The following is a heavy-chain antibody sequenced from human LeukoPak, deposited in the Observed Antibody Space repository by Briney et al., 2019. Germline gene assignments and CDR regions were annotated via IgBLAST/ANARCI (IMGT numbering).Heavy chain of an antibody. Sequence: PSETLSLTCTVSGGFISSYYWSWIRQPAGKGLEWIGRIYTSGSTNYNPSLKSRVTMSVDTSKNQFSLKLSSVTAADTAVYYCARDLAYGSGMGYFDYWGQGTLVTVSS. CDR3: ARDLAYGSGMGYFDY. V-gene: IGHV4-4*07. D-gene: IGHD3-10*01. CDR1: GGFISSYY. J-gene: IGHJ4*02. CDR2: IYTSGST.